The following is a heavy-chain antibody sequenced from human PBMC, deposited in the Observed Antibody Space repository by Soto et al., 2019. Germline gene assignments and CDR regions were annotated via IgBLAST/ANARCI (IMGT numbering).Heavy chain of an antibody. Sequence: PGGSLRLSCTASEFTFSTHAMTWVRQAPGKGLEWVSSISGSGGSTYYADSVKGRFTISRDNSKNTLYLQMNSLRAEDAAVYSCAKAGYCVSTSCYFPFDYWGQGTLDNVSS. CDR2: ISGSGGST. CDR3: AKAGYCVSTSCYFPFDY. D-gene: IGHD2-2*01. V-gene: IGHV3-23*01. CDR1: EFTFSTHA. J-gene: IGHJ4*02.